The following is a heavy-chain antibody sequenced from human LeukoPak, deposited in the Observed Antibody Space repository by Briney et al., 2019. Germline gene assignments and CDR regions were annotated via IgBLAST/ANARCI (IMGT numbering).Heavy chain of an antibody. Sequence: GGSLRLSCAASGFTFSDYYMSWIRQAPGKELEWVSYISSSGSTIYYADSVKGRFTISRDNAKNSLYLQMNSLRAEDTAVYYCARDQDYYDSSGYTTSFDYWGQGTLVTVSS. CDR3: ARDQDYYDSSGYTTSFDY. V-gene: IGHV3-11*01. CDR2: ISSSGSTI. J-gene: IGHJ4*02. D-gene: IGHD3-22*01. CDR1: GFTFSDYY.